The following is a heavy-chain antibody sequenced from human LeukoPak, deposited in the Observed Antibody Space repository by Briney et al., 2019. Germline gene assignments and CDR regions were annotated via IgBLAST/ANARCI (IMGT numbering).Heavy chain of an antibody. J-gene: IGHJ4*02. D-gene: IGHD2-15*01. CDR3: ARDQVGDFDY. CDR2: ISGSGGST. V-gene: IGHV3-23*01. CDR1: GVTLSNYA. Sequence: GGSLRLSCVASGVTLSNYAMSWARQAPGKGLEWVSAISGSGGSTYYADSVKGRFTISRDNAKNSLYLQMNSLRAEDTAVYYCARDQVGDFDYWGQGTLVTVSS.